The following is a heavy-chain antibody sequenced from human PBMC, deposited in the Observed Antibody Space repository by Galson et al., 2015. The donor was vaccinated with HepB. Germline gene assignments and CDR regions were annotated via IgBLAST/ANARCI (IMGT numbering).Heavy chain of an antibody. V-gene: IGHV3-21*01. J-gene: IGHJ3*02. CDR2: ISSSSGYI. D-gene: IGHD2-2*01. Sequence: SLRLSCAASGFTFSTYSINWVRQAPGKGLEWVSSISSSSGYIYYADSVKGRFTISRDNAKNSLYLQMNSLRAEDTAVYYCARVPAAMGYYYYYYYAVDIWGQGTMVTVSS. CDR3: ARVPAAMGYYYYYYYAVDI. CDR1: GFTFSTYS.